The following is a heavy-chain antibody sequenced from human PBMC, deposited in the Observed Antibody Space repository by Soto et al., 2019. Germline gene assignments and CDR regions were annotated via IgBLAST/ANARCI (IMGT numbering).Heavy chain of an antibody. CDR1: GFTFRSYG. J-gene: IGHJ4*02. CDR2: IWYDGSNK. CDR3: ARDRGYYYFDY. V-gene: IGHV3-33*01. Sequence: QVHLVESGGGVVQPERSLRLSCAASGFTFRSYGMHWVRQAPGKGLEWVAVIWYDGSNKYYADSVKGRFTISRDNSKNTLYLQMNSLRAEDTAMYYCARDRGYYYFDYWSQGTLVTVSS. D-gene: IGHD2-21*01.